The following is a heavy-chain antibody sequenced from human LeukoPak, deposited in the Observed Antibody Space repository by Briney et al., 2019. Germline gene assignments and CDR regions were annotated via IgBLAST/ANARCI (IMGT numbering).Heavy chain of an antibody. J-gene: IGHJ4*02. Sequence: GGSLRLSCAASGFTFSSYSMNWVRQAPGKGLEWGSSISSSSSYIYYADSVKGRFTISRDNAKNSLYLQMNSLRAEDTAVYYCASVLGSTSDIGYWGQGTLVTVSS. CDR3: ASVLGSTSDIGY. CDR2: ISSSSSYI. V-gene: IGHV3-21*01. D-gene: IGHD2-2*01. CDR1: GFTFSSYS.